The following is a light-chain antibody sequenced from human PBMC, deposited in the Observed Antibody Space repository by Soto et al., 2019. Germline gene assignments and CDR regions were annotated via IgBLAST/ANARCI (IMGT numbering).Light chain of an antibody. CDR2: LNSDGSH. Sequence: QLVPTQSPSASASLGASVKLTCTLSSGHSSYAIAWHQQQPEKGPRYLMKLNSDGSHSKGDGIPDRFAGSSSGAERYLTISSLQSEDEADYYCQTWGTGTHVVFGGGTKVTVL. J-gene: IGLJ2*01. CDR1: SGHSSYA. V-gene: IGLV4-69*01. CDR3: QTWGTGTHVV.